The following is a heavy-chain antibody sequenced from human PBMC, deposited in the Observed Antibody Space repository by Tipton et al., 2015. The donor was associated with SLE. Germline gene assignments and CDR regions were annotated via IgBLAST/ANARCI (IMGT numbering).Heavy chain of an antibody. J-gene: IGHJ4*02. D-gene: IGHD5-12*01. CDR1: GGSFSGYY. CDR3: VRVEGAYDQYYFDS. V-gene: IGHV4-34*01. Sequence: TLSLTCAVYGGSFSGYYWSWIRQPPGKGLEWIGEINPSGNTNYNPSLKSRVTISVDTSKNQFSLKLNSVTAADTAVYYCVRVEGAYDQYYFDSWGQGTLVTVSS. CDR2: INPSGNT.